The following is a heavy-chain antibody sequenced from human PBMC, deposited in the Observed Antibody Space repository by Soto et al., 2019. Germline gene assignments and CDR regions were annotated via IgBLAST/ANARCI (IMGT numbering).Heavy chain of an antibody. V-gene: IGHV3-23*01. D-gene: IGHD3-22*01. J-gene: IGHJ6*02. CDR2: LRGSGVST. CDR1: GFTFSSYA. Sequence: EVQLLESGGGLVQPGGSLRLSCAASGFTFSSYAMTWVRQGPGKGLEWVSDLRGSGVSTYYADSVKGRFTISRDNSKNTLYPQMNSLRAEETVVYYCAKVCSSKHYYDTCGYYLFYYDTMDVWGQGTTVTVSS. CDR3: AKVCSSKHYYDTCGYYLFYYDTMDV.